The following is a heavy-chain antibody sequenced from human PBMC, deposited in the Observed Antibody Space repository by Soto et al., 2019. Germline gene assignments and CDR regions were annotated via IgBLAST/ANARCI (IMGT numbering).Heavy chain of an antibody. CDR2: IYTSASI. CDR1: GADINTYS. Sequence: TSETLSLTCSVSGADINTYSWTWTRQPAGKGLERIGRIYTSASINYNPSLKGRVTLSVDTSTNQVSLRLASVTAADTAIYYCARDREAGYNFYYGMDVWGQGTTVTVSS. D-gene: IGHD6-19*01. V-gene: IGHV4-4*07. CDR3: ARDREAGYNFYYGMDV. J-gene: IGHJ6*02.